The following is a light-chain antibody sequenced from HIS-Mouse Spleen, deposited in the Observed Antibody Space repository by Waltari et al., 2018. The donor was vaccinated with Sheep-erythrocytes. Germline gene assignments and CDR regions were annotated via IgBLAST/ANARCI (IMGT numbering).Light chain of an antibody. CDR2: DVS. V-gene: IGLV2-11*01. CDR1: SSDVGGYNY. CDR3: CSYAGSYTYV. Sequence: QSALTQPRSVSGSPGQSVTISCTGTSSDVGGYNYVSWYQQHPGKAPKLMIYDVSKRPSWVPDRFSGSKSGNTASLTISGLQAEDEADHYCCSYAGSYTYVFGTGTKVTVL. J-gene: IGLJ1*01.